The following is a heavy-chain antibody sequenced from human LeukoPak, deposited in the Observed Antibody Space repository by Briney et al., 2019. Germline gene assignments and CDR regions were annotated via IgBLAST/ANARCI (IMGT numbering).Heavy chain of an antibody. CDR1: GFTFSSYA. Sequence: GGSLRLSCAASGFTFSSYAMSWVRQAPGRGLEWVSAISGSGGSTYYADSVKGRFTISRDNSKNTLYLQMNSLRAEDTAVYYCAKSSSSWYRFDYWGQGTLVTVSS. V-gene: IGHV3-23*01. CDR2: ISGSGGST. D-gene: IGHD6-13*01. CDR3: AKSSSSWYRFDY. J-gene: IGHJ4*02.